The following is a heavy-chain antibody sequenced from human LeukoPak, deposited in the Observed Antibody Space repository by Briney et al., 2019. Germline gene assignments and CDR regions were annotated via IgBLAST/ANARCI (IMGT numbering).Heavy chain of an antibody. V-gene: IGHV4-34*01. D-gene: IGHD3-16*02. CDR3: ARVHGYDYVWGSYRYPYYFDY. CDR2: INHSGST. Sequence: SETLSLTCAVYGGSFSGYYWSWIRQPPGKGLEWIGEINHSGSTDYNPSLKSRVTISVDTSKNRFSLKLSSVTAADTAVYYCARVHGYDYVWGSYRYPYYFDYWGQGTLVTVSS. CDR1: GGSFSGYY. J-gene: IGHJ4*02.